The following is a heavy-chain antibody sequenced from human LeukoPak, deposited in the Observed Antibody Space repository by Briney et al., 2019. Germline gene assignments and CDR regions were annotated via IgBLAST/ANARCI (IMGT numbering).Heavy chain of an antibody. CDR3: ATDLWGSASFDY. V-gene: IGHV1-8*01. Sequence: EASVKVSCRASGFIFTNYDINWVRQAAGQGLEWMGWMNPITGNTGYARQFQGRVTMTRDTSTSTAYMELTSLRSEDTAVYYCATDLWGSASFDYWGQGTLVTVSS. J-gene: IGHJ4*02. D-gene: IGHD7-27*01. CDR1: GFIFTNYD. CDR2: MNPITGNT.